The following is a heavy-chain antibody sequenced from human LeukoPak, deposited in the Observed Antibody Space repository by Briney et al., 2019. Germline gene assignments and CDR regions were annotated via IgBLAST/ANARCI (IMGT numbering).Heavy chain of an antibody. Sequence: SETLSLTCTVSGGSISSCYWSWIRQPPGKGLEWIGYIYYSGSTYYNPSLKSRVTISVDTSKNQFSLKLSSVTAADTAVYYCARGDGYSGDEFDYWGQGTLVTVSS. CDR3: ARGDGYSGDEFDY. J-gene: IGHJ4*02. D-gene: IGHD5-12*01. CDR2: IYYSGST. CDR1: GGSISSCY. V-gene: IGHV4-59*12.